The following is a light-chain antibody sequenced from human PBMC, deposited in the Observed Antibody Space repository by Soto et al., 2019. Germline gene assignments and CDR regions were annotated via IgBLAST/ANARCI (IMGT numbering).Light chain of an antibody. CDR3: SSYTSNTTHV. Sequence: QSVLAQPASVSGSPGQSITISCTGTSSDVGGFNYVSWYQQYPGKAPKLLIYDVSNRPSGVSNRFSGSKSGNTASLTISGLQAEDEADYYCSSYTSNTTHVFGTGTKVTVL. CDR1: SSDVGGFNY. J-gene: IGLJ1*01. V-gene: IGLV2-14*03. CDR2: DVS.